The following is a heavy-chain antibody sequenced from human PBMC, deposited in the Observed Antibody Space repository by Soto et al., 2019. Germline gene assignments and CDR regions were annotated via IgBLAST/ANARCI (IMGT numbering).Heavy chain of an antibody. Sequence: ESGGGLVQPGGSLRLSCAASGFTFSSYEMNWVRQAPGKGLEWVSYISSSGSTIYYADSVKGRFTISRDNAKNSLYLQMNSLRGEYTAVYYCARDGLYYDHWLSPGHFGYWGQGTLVTVSS. CDR3: ARDGLYYDHWLSPGHFGY. D-gene: IGHD3-9*01. CDR1: GFTFSSYE. J-gene: IGHJ4*02. CDR2: ISSSGSTI. V-gene: IGHV3-48*03.